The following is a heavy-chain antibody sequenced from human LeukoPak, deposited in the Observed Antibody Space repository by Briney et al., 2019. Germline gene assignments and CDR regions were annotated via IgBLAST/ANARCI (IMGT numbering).Heavy chain of an antibody. V-gene: IGHV6-1*01. J-gene: IGHJ2*01. CDR3: ARTGGYFDL. CDR1: GDSVSSKSAA. CDR2: TYYRYKRYN. Sequence: SQTLSLTCAISGDSVSSKSAAWNCIRPSPSRRLELLGRTYYRYKRYNAYADSVKSRITINPDTSKNLISLQLNSVTPENTAVYYCARTGGYFDLWGRGILVTVSS. D-gene: IGHD1-14*01.